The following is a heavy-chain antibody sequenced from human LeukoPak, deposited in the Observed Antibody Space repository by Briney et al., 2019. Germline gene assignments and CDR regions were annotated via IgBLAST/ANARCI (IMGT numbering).Heavy chain of an antibody. D-gene: IGHD3-10*01. V-gene: IGHV4-39*07. J-gene: IGHJ4*02. Sequence: SETLSLTCTVSGGSISSSSYYWGWIRQPPGKGLEWIGSIYYSGSTYYNPSLKSRVTISVDTSKNQFSLKLSSVTAADTAVYYCARGSPVLLWFGELLPFDYWGQGTLVAVSS. CDR3: ARGSPVLLWFGELLPFDY. CDR2: IYYSGST. CDR1: GGSISSSSYY.